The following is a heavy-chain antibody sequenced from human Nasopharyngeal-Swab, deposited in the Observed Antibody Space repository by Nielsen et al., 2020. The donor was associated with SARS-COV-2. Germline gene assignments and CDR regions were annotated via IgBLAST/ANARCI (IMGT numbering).Heavy chain of an antibody. D-gene: IGHD3-22*01. CDR3: ARDRADSSLYYMDV. CDR1: GFTFSSYS. V-gene: IGHV3-21*04. Sequence: GESLKISCAASGFTFSSYSMNWVRQAPGKGLEWVSSISSSSSYIYYADSVKGRFTISRDNAKNSLYLQMNSLRAEDTAVYYCARDRADSSLYYMDVWGKGTTVTVSS. J-gene: IGHJ6*03. CDR2: ISSSSSYI.